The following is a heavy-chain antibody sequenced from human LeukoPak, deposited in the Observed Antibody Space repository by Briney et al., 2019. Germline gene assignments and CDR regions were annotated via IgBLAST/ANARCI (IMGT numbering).Heavy chain of an antibody. J-gene: IGHJ4*02. Sequence: GGSLRLSCAASGFTFSKYGMSWVRQAPGKGLEWVSAISGSGGSTYYADSVKGRFTISRDNSKNTLYLQMNSLRAEDTAVYYCAKSKTTVTTYLDYWGQGTLVTVSS. CDR2: ISGSGGST. V-gene: IGHV3-23*01. CDR3: AKSKTTVTTYLDY. D-gene: IGHD4-17*01. CDR1: GFTFSKYG.